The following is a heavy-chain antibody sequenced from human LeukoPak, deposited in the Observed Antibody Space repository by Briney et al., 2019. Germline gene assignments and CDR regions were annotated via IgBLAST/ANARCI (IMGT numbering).Heavy chain of an antibody. CDR2: INSDGSIT. Sequence: PGGSLRLSCAASGFTFTTYWMHWVHQAPGKGLVWVSHINSDGSITSYADSVKGRFTISRDNAKNTLYLQMSNLRAEDTAVYFCARGGGLDVWGQGATVTVSS. CDR3: ARGGGLDV. V-gene: IGHV3-74*01. CDR1: GFTFTTYW. J-gene: IGHJ6*02. D-gene: IGHD3-16*01.